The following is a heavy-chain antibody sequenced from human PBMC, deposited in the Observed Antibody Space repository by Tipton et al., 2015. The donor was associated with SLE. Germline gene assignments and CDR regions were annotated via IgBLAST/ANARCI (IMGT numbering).Heavy chain of an antibody. V-gene: IGHV4-39*07. CDR2: INHSGST. J-gene: IGHJ3*02. D-gene: IGHD6-13*01. Sequence: TLSLTCTVSGGSISSGSYYWSWIRQPPGKGLEWIGEINHSGSTNYNPSLKSRVTISVDTSKNQFSLKLSSVTAADTAVYYCARGGQLGDIWGQGTMVTVSS. CDR3: ARGGQLGDI. CDR1: GGSISSGSYY.